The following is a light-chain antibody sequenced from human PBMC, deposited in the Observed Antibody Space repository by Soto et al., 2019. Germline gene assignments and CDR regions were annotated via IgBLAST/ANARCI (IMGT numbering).Light chain of an antibody. V-gene: IGKV1-39*01. J-gene: IGKJ1*01. CDR2: AGS. CDR3: HQNYETPQA. CDR1: QSIATY. Sequence: DIQMTQSPSSLSASVGDRVTITSRASQSIATYLNWYQQKPGQATKLLIYAGSGFHSGVPSRYGSRWSGEDLTLTVSSLQPEDFGTYDCHQNYETPQAVGHGTKVEIK.